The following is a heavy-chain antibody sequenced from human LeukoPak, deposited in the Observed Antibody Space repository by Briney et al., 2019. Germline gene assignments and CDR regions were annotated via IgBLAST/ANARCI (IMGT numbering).Heavy chain of an antibody. D-gene: IGHD5-18*01. CDR3: AKDIFSYGYTGNFDY. V-gene: IGHV3-9*01. CDR2: ISWNSGSI. J-gene: IGHJ4*02. Sequence: GGSLRLSCAASGFTFDDYAMHWVRQAPGKGLEWVSGISWNSGSIGYADSVKGRFTISRDNAKNSLYLQMNSLRAEDTALYYCAKDIFSYGYTGNFDYWGQGTPVTVFS. CDR1: GFTFDDYA.